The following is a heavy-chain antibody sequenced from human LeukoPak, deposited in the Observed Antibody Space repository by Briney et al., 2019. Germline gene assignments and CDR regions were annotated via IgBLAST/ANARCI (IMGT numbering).Heavy chain of an antibody. CDR1: GFIFDDYD. V-gene: IGHV3-20*04. CDR3: ASVRRGFGESSKYYSYYYMDV. D-gene: IGHD3-10*01. J-gene: IGHJ6*03. CDR2: INWNGNTI. Sequence: RPGGSLRLSCAASGFIFDDYDMNWVRQAPGKGLEWVSHINWNGNTIGYGDSVKGRFTISRDNAKNSLYLQMNSLRAEDTAFYYCASVRRGFGESSKYYSYYYMDVWGNGTTVPIS.